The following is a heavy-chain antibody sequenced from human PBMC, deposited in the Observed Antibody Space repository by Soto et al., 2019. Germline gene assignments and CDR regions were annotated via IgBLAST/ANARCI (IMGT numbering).Heavy chain of an antibody. V-gene: IGHV1-69*01. CDR3: TFSSWVYGYYYYGMDV. CDR2: IIPIFGTA. J-gene: IGHJ6*02. D-gene: IGHD6-13*01. CDR1: GGTFSSYA. Sequence: QVQLVQSGAEVKKPGSSVKVSCKASGGTFSSYAISWVRQAPGQGLEWMGGIIPIFGTANYAQKFQGRVTITADESTSTAYMELSRLRSEDTAVYYCTFSSWVYGYYYYGMDVWGQGTTVTVSS.